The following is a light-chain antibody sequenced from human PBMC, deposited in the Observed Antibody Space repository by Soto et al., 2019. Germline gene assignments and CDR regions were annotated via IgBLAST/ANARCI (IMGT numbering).Light chain of an antibody. CDR1: SGDIGSYDY. Sequence: QSALTQPASVSGSPGQSINISCTGTSGDIGSYDYVSWYQQPPGKAPKLILYEVSNRPSGISNRFSGSKSGSMASLTISGLQSEDEADYFCSSYTTSNTLVFGGGTKLTVL. V-gene: IGLV2-14*01. J-gene: IGLJ2*01. CDR3: SSYTTSNTLV. CDR2: EVS.